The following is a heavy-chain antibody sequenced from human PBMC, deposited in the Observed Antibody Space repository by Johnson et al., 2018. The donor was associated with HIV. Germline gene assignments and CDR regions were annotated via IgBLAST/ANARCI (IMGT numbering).Heavy chain of an antibody. CDR1: GFTFSNYY. D-gene: IGHD1-7*01. CDR2: MSSSGSTI. CDR3: ATDNWNYGGSAFDI. J-gene: IGHJ3*02. V-gene: IGHV3-11*01. Sequence: VQLVESGGGLVQPGGSLRLSCAASGFTFSNYYMSWIRQAPGKGLEWISYMSSSGSTIYHADSVKGRFTISRDNAKNSLYLQMNSLKTEDTAVYYCATDNWNYGGSAFDIWGRGTMVTVSS.